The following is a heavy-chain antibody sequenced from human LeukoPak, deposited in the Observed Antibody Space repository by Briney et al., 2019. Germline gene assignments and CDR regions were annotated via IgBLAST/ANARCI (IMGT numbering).Heavy chain of an antibody. CDR2: IYYSGST. J-gene: IGHJ4*02. CDR3: ARDHRVAAAGSVDY. D-gene: IGHD6-13*01. Sequence: SQTLSLTCTVSGGPISSGDYYWSWIRQPPGKGLEWIGYIYYSGSTYYNPSLKSRVTISVDTSKNQFSLKLSSVTAADTAVYYCARDHRVAAAGSVDYWGQGTLVTVSS. V-gene: IGHV4-30-4*08. CDR1: GGPISSGDYY.